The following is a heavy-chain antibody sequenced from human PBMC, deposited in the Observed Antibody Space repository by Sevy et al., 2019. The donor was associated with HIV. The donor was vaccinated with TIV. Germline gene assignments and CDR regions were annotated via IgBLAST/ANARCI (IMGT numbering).Heavy chain of an antibody. V-gene: IGHV3-7*02. CDR1: AINIRDYW. J-gene: IGHJ4*02. Sequence: GGSLRLSCEASAINIRDYWMNWVRQAPGKGLEWVANINPDGSKIYYADSVKGRFTIPIDSAKNSVFLQMTSLRAEDTTVYYCVRAIQLAASYWGQGMLVTVSS. D-gene: IGHD2-15*01. CDR3: VRAIQLAASY. CDR2: INPDGSKI.